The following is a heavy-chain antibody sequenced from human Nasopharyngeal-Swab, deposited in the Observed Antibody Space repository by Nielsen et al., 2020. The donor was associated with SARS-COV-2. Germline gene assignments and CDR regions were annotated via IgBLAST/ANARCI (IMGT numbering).Heavy chain of an antibody. J-gene: IGHJ6*03. V-gene: IGHV4-4*02. CDR3: ASPQGSSGHYYMDV. D-gene: IGHD3-22*01. Sequence: WMRQSPGKGLEWIGEIYHSGSTNYNPSLKSRVTISVDKSKNQFSLKLSSVTAADTAVYYCASPQGSSGHYYMDVWGKGTTVTVSS. CDR2: IYHSGST.